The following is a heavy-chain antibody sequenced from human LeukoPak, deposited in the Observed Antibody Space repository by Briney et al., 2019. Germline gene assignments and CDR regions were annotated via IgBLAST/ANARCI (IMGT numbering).Heavy chain of an antibody. CDR2: INHSGST. CDR1: GVSFSGYY. D-gene: IGHD6-19*01. J-gene: IGHJ4*02. Sequence: SETLSLTCAVYGVSFSGYYWSWIRQPPGKGLEWIGEINHSGSTNYNPSLKSRVTISVDTSKNQFSLKLSSVTAADTAVYYCARESGWYVFDYWGQGALVTVSS. V-gene: IGHV4-34*01. CDR3: ARESGWYVFDY.